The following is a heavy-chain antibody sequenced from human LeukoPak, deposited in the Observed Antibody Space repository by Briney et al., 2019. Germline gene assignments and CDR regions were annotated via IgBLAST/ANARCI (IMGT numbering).Heavy chain of an antibody. J-gene: IGHJ5*02. V-gene: IGHV1-2*02. D-gene: IGHD3-3*01. CDR3: ARAAEVYYDFWSGYYNGNWFDP. CDR1: GYTFTGYY. CDR2: INPNSGGT. Sequence: AASVKVSCKASGYTFTGYYMHWVRQAPGQGLEWMGWINPNSGGTNYAQKFQGRVTMTRDTSISTAYMELSRLRSDDTAVYYCARAAEVYYDFWSGYYNGNWFDPWGQGTLATVSS.